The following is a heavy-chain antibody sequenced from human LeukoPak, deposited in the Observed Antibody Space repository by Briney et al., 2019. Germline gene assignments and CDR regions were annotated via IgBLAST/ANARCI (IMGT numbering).Heavy chain of an antibody. V-gene: IGHV4-59*01. CDR3: ARADCSGGSCYSGDAFDI. CDR1: GGSISSYY. J-gene: IGHJ3*02. CDR2: IYYSGST. Sequence: SETLSLTCTVSGGSISSYYWSWIRQPPGKGLEWIGCIYYSGSTNYNPSLKSRVTISVDTSKNQFSLKLSSVTAADTAVYYCARADCSGGSCYSGDAFDIWGQGTMVTVSS. D-gene: IGHD2-15*01.